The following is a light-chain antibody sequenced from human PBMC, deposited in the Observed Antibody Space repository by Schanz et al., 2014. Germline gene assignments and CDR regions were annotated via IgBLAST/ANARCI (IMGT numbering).Light chain of an antibody. CDR1: QSVGGY. J-gene: IGKJ1*01. Sequence: EIVLTQSPGTLSLSPGARATFSCRASQSVGGYLAWYQQKPGQAPRLLIYAASTRATGIPDRFSGSGSGTDFTLTISRLEPEDLAVYYCQQYNTSPPRTFGQGTKVEIK. V-gene: IGKV3-20*01. CDR3: QQYNTSPPRT. CDR2: AAS.